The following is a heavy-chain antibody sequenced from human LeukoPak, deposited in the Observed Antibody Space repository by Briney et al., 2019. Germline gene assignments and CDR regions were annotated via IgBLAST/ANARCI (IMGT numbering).Heavy chain of an antibody. CDR2: FDPEDGET. J-gene: IGHJ4*02. D-gene: IGHD3-22*01. V-gene: IGHV1-24*01. CDR3: ATSPYDSSGYYY. CDR1: GYTLTELS. Sequence: ASVKVPCKVSGYTLTELSMHWVRQAPGKGLEWMGGFDPEDGETIYAQKFQGRVTMTEDTSTDTAYMELSSLRSEDTAVYYCATSPYDSSGYYYWGQGTLVTVSS.